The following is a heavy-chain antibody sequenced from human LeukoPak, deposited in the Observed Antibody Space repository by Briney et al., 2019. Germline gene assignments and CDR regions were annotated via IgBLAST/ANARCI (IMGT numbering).Heavy chain of an antibody. CDR1: GGSISSSSYY. J-gene: IGHJ5*02. D-gene: IGHD3-10*01. CDR2: IYYSGST. V-gene: IGHV4-39*01. Sequence: SETLSLTCTVSGGSISSSSYYWGWIRQPPGKGLEWIGSIYYSGSTYYNPSLKSRVTISVDTSKNQFSLKLSSVTAADTAVYYCARGGDPTFRYYGSGRFNWFDPWGQGTLVTVSS. CDR3: ARGGDPTFRYYGSGRFNWFDP.